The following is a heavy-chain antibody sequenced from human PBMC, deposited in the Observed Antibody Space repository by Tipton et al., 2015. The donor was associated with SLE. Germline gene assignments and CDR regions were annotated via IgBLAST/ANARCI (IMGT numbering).Heavy chain of an antibody. J-gene: IGHJ4*02. CDR3: ARGGVINPPGY. CDR1: GFTFNSYA. Sequence: SLRLSCAASGFTFNSYAMSWVRQAPGKGLEWVSGISGSGGSTYYADSVKGRFTISRDNSKNTLYLQMNSLRAEDTAVYYCARGGVINPPGYWGQGTLVTVSS. V-gene: IGHV3-23*01. CDR2: ISGSGGST. D-gene: IGHD3-16*02.